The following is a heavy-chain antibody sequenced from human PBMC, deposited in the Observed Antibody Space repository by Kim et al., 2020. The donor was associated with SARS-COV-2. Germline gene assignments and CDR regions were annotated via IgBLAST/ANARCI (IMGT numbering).Heavy chain of an antibody. Sequence: GGSLRLSCAASGFTVSRNYMSWVRQAPGKGLEWVSVIYSGGSTYYADSVKGRFTISRDNSKNTLYLQMNSLRAEDTAVYYCAVSSIAPRYFDYWGQGTLVTVSS. J-gene: IGHJ4*02. CDR3: AVSSIAPRYFDY. V-gene: IGHV3-66*01. CDR1: GFTVSRNY. CDR2: IYSGGST. D-gene: IGHD6-6*01.